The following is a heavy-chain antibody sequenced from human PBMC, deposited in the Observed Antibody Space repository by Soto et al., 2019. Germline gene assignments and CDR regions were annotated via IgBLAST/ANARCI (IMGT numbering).Heavy chain of an antibody. CDR3: ATIPRGYFDY. Sequence: QLQLQESGPGLVKPSETLSLTCTVSGGSIRSSIYYWRWIRQPPGKGLEWIGNIHYTGSTYYNPSLKSRVTISVDTSKNQFSLKLSSVTVADTAIFYCATIPRGYFDYWGQGNLVTVSS. CDR1: GGSIRSSIYY. V-gene: IGHV4-39*01. J-gene: IGHJ4*02. D-gene: IGHD2-2*02. CDR2: IHYTGST.